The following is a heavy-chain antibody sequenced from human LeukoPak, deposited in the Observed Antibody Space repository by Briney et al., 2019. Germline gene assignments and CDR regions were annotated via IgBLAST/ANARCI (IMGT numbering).Heavy chain of an antibody. J-gene: IGHJ6*03. CDR1: GFTFSSYW. CDR3: ARDPYTVTSYYYYMDV. Sequence: GGSLRLSCAASGFTFSSYWMSWVRQAPGKGLEWVANIKQDGSEKYYVDSVKGRFTISRDNAKNSLYLQMNSLRAEDTAVYYCARDPYTVTSYYYYMDVWGKGTTVTVSS. V-gene: IGHV3-7*01. CDR2: IKQDGSEK. D-gene: IGHD4-17*01.